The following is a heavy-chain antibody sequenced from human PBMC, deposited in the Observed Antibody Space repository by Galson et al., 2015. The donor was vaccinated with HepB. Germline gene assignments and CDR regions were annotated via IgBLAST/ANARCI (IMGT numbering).Heavy chain of an antibody. CDR1: GYIFNNYG. CDR3: ARDRGSTVPYYMDV. D-gene: IGHD3-10*01. J-gene: IGHJ6*03. V-gene: IGHV1-18*01. Sequence: SVKVSCKASGYIFNNYGITWVRQAPGQGLEWMGWISAYNGKTNYVQKFQGRVTMTTDTSTSTAYMDLRSLRSDDTAVYYCARDRGSTVPYYMDVWGKGTTVTVSS. CDR2: ISAYNGKT.